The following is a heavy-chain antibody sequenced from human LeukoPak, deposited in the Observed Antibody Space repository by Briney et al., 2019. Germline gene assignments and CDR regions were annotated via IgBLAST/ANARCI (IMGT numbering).Heavy chain of an antibody. CDR3: ARDYPSGRVYYYYYGMDV. CDR1: GYTFTSYG. J-gene: IGHJ6*02. CDR2: ISAYNGST. V-gene: IGHV1-18*01. Sequence: ASVTVSCKASGYTFTSYGISWVRQAPGQGLEWMGWISAYNGSTNYAQKLQGRVTMTTDTSTSTAYMELRSLRSDDTAVYYCARDYPSGRVYYYYYGMDVWGQGTTVTVSS.